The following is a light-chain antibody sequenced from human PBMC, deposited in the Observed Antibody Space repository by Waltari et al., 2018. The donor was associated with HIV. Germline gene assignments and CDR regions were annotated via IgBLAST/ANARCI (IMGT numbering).Light chain of an antibody. CDR3: SSYAGSNNLL. CDR1: SSDVGGYNY. Sequence: QSALTQPPSASGSPGQSVTISCTGTSSDVGGYNYVSWYQQHPGKAPKLMIYEVSKRPAGGPGRCSGSKSGNTASLTVSGLQAEDEADYYCSSYAGSNNLLFGGGTKLTVL. V-gene: IGLV2-8*01. J-gene: IGLJ2*01. CDR2: EVS.